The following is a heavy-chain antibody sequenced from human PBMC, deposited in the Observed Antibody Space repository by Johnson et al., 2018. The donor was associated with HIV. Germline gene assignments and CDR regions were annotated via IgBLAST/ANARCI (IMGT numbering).Heavy chain of an antibody. V-gene: IGHV3-30*04. CDR1: GFTFSSYA. Sequence: QVQLVESGGGVVRPGGSLRLSCAASGFTFSSYAMHWVRQAPGKGLEWVAVISYDGSNKYYVDSVKGRFTISRDNAKNSWYLQMNSQGAEDTAVDYWCRHSPRGYSGNDAFDIWGQGTMVPVSS. D-gene: IGHD5-12*01. CDR2: ISYDGSNK. J-gene: IGHJ3*02. CDR3: CRHSPRGYSGNDAFDI.